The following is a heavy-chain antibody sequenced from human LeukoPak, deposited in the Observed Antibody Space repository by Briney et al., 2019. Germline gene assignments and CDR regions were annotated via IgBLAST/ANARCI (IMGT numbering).Heavy chain of an antibody. V-gene: IGHV1-8*01. J-gene: IGHJ5*02. CDR1: GYTFTSYD. D-gene: IGHD2-2*01. Sequence: ASVKVSCKASGYTFTSYDINWVRQATGQGLEWMGWMNPNSGNTGYAQKFQGRVTMTRNTSISTAYMELSSLRSEDTAVYYCARVGYCSSTSCMDWFDPWGQGTLVTVSP. CDR3: ARVGYCSSTSCMDWFDP. CDR2: MNPNSGNT.